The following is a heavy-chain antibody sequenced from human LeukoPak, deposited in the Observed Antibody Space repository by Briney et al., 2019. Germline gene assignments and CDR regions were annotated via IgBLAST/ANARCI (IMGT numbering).Heavy chain of an antibody. V-gene: IGHV3-74*01. CDR2: INRDGRTI. D-gene: IGHD4-23*01. J-gene: IGHJ4*02. Sequence: GESLRLSCAAPGFTVSSYWMHWVRQAPGKGLVWVSRINRDGRTISYAGSVKGRFTISRDNAKNTLYLQMNSLRSEDTAVYYCARDFGGNSDYWGQGTLVTVSS. CDR1: GFTVSSYW. CDR3: ARDFGGNSDY.